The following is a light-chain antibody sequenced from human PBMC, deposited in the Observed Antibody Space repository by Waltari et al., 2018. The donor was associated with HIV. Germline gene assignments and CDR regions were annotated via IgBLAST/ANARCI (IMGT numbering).Light chain of an antibody. CDR3: HQYGSSPPFT. CDR2: AIS. CDR1: QSFTNNY. V-gene: IGKV3D-20*01. J-gene: IGKJ4*01. Sequence: VLTQSPATLSLSPGDPATLSCGASQSFTNNYLAWFQQKPGLAPRLLIYAISSRPTDIPDRFSGSGSGTDFNLTISSLEPEDFAMYYCHQYGSSPPFTFGGGTKVESK.